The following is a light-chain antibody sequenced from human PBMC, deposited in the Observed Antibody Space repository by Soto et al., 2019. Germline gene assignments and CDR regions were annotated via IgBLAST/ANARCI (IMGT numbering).Light chain of an antibody. V-gene: IGKV3-20*01. CDR3: QQYKSSPPAYT. CDR2: GAS. CDR1: QSLTSSY. J-gene: IGKJ2*01. Sequence: EIVLTPSPGTLSFSPGERATLSCRASQSLTSSYLAWYQQKPGQAPRLLIYGASSRATGIPDRFSASGSGTDFTLSFRSLEPEDFAVYYCQQYKSSPPAYTFGQGTKLEIK.